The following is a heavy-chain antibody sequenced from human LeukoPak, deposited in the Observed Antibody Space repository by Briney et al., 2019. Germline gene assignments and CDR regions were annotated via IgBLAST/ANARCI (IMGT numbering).Heavy chain of an antibody. CDR2: IESKTDGGTT. Sequence: GGSLRLSCAASGFSFSDAWMSWVRQIPGKGLEWVGRIESKTDGGTTDYAAPVKGRFTISRDDSTNTLYLQMNSLKSEDTAMYYCTTYGSGRKFDYWGQGILVTVPS. D-gene: IGHD3-10*01. CDR3: TTYGSGRKFDY. CDR1: GFSFSDAW. J-gene: IGHJ4*02. V-gene: IGHV3-15*04.